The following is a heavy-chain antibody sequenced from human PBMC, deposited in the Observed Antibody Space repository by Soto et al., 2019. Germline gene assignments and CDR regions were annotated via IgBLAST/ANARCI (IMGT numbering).Heavy chain of an antibody. V-gene: IGHV4-4*07. CDR3: ASSRDYYDSSGYVDY. Sequence: SETLSLTCTVSGASITGSFFWSWIRQPAGKGLEWIGRFSLSGTTNYNPSLRSRVTMSADVSKNQFSLRLTSVTAADTALYYCASSRDYYDSSGYVDYWGQGTLVTVSS. CDR1: GASITGSFF. CDR2: FSLSGTT. D-gene: IGHD3-22*01. J-gene: IGHJ4*02.